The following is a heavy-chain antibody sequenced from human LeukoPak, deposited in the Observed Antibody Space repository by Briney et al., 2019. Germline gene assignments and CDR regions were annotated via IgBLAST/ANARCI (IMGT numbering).Heavy chain of an antibody. CDR3: AGHSMVRGVAFDY. D-gene: IGHD3-10*01. V-gene: IGHV4-59*08. Sequence: SETLSLTCTVSGGSISSYYWSWIRQPPGEGLEWIGYIYYSGSTNYNPSLKSRVTISVDTSKNQFSLKLSSVTAADTAVYYCAGHSMVRGVAFDYWGQGTLVTVSS. CDR2: IYYSGST. J-gene: IGHJ4*02. CDR1: GGSISSYY.